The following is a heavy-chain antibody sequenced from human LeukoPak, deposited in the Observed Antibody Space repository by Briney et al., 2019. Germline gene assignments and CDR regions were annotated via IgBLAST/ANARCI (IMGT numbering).Heavy chain of an antibody. V-gene: IGHV3-11*01. Sequence: GGSLRLSCAASGFTFSDYYMSWIRQAPGKGLEWVSYISSSGTTISYTDSVKGRFTISRDNAKNSLYLQMNSLRAEDTAVYYCARDYRSTFDYWGQGTLVTISS. J-gene: IGHJ4*02. CDR1: GFTFSDYY. D-gene: IGHD1-26*01. CDR3: ARDYRSTFDY. CDR2: ISSSGTTI.